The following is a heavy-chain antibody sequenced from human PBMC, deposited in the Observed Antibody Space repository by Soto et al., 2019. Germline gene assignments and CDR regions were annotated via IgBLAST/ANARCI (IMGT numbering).Heavy chain of an antibody. CDR2: IYHSGST. J-gene: IGHJ3*02. D-gene: IGHD3-3*02. V-gene: IGHV4-39*07. Sequence: ASETLSLTCTVSGGSISSGGTGSYWTWIRQLPGKGLEWIGEIYHSGSTNYNPSLKSRVTISVDKSKNQFSLKLSSVTAADTAVYYCARVLGNDAFDIWGQGTMVT. CDR3: ARVLGNDAFDI. CDR1: GGSISSGGTGSY.